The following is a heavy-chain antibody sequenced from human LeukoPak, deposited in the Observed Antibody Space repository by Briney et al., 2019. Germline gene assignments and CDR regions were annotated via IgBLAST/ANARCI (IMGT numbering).Heavy chain of an antibody. CDR1: GFTFSSYG. Sequence: PGRSLRLSCAASGFTFSSYGMHWVRQAPGKGLEWVAVIWYDGTNKYYADSVKGRFTISRENSKNTLYLQMNSLRAEDTAVYYCTRDSYPHPAHNFDYWGQGTLVTVPS. D-gene: IGHD5-18*01. CDR3: TRDSYPHPAHNFDY. J-gene: IGHJ4*02. CDR2: IWYDGTNK. V-gene: IGHV3-33*01.